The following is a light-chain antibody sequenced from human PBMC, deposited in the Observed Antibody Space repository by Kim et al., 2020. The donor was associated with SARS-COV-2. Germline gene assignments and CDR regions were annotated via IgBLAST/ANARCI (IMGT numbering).Light chain of an antibody. CDR2: EDD. CDR3: QSYDNDNPII. CDR1: SGRIASNY. Sequence: NFMLTQTHSVSESPGKTITISCTRSSGRIASNYVQWYQQRPGSAPTMVIYEDDQRPSKVPDRFSASIDTSSNSASLTISGLKTEDEADYYYQSYDNDNPIIFGGGTQLTVL. V-gene: IGLV6-57*04. J-gene: IGLJ2*01.